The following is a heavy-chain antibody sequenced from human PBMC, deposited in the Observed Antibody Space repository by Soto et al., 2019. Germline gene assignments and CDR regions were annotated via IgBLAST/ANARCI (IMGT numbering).Heavy chain of an antibody. J-gene: IGHJ4*02. V-gene: IGHV3-73*01. CDR3: ARERNDFWSGYPNFDY. CDR1: WFAFTDSA. Sequence: PGGSLRLSCAASWFAFTDSAMQWVRQASGKGLEWIGRVRGKRGNDGTAYAASVKGRFTISRDDSKTTTYLQMNSLKIEDTAVYYCARERNDFWSGYPNFDYWGQGT. D-gene: IGHD3-3*01. CDR2: VRGKRGNDGT.